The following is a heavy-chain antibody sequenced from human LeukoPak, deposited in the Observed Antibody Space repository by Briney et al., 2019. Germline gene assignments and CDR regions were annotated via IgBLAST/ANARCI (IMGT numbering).Heavy chain of an antibody. J-gene: IGHJ5*02. CDR3: ARARLRNGYNWFDP. CDR2: INPSGGST. CDR1: GYTFTSYY. D-gene: IGHD3-3*01. V-gene: IGHV1-46*01. Sequence: ASVKVSCKASGYTFTSYYMHWVRQAPGQGLEWMGIINPSGGSTSYAQKFQGRVTMTRDTSTSTAYMELSRLRFEDTAIYYCARARLRNGYNWFDPWGQGTLVSVSS.